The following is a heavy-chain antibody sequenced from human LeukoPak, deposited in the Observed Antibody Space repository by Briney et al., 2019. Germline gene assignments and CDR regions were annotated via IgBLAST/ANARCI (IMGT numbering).Heavy chain of an antibody. D-gene: IGHD3-9*01. V-gene: IGHV4-59*01. CDR3: ARFSENFGILTGRKYYFDY. Sequence: PSETLSLTCTVSGGSISSYYWSWIRQPPGKGLEWIGYIYYSGSTNYNPSLKSRVTISVDTSKNQFSLKLSSVTAADTAVYYCARFSENFGILTGRKYYFDYWGQGTLVTVSS. CDR1: GGSISSYY. J-gene: IGHJ4*02. CDR2: IYYSGST.